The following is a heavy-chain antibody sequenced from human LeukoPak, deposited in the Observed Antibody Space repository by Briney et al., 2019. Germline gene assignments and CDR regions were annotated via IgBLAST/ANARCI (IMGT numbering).Heavy chain of an antibody. J-gene: IGHJ5*02. CDR1: GFTFNTYT. CDR3: ARERVEWLSLWFDP. V-gene: IGHV3-48*01. CDR2: ISGSSGII. Sequence: GSLRLSCAASGFTFNTYTMNWVRQAPGKGLEWVSYISGSSGIIDYADSVRGRFTISRDNAKNSLYLQMNSLRAEDTAVYYCARERVEWLSLWFDPWGQGTLVTVSS. D-gene: IGHD3-3*01.